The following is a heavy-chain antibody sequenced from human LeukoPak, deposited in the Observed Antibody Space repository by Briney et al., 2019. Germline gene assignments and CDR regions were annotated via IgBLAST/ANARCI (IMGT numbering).Heavy chain of an antibody. J-gene: IGHJ4*02. D-gene: IGHD5-18*01. CDR2: INEYGSST. CDR1: GCTFISYW. CDR3: ARDAPGNTALDY. Sequence: PGGSLRLSCAASGCTFISYWMHWVLQAPGKGLVWVSRINEYGSSTDFADSVKGRFTISRENAKNTLYLQMNSLRAEDTAAYYCARDAPGNTALDYWGQGTLVTVSS. V-gene: IGHV3-74*01.